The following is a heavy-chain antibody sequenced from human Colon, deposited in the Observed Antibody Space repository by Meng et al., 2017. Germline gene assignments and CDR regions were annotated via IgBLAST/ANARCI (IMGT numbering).Heavy chain of an antibody. CDR2: VSVYTT. CDR1: GYTFSSSG. D-gene: IGHD3-16*01. J-gene: IGHJ5*02. V-gene: IGHV1-18*01. Sequence: HRVQFGAGVKKPGATVKFSCKASGYTFSSSGISWVRQAPGQGLEWMGWVSVYTTNYARKFQDRVTMTTDTSTNTAYMELRSLRSDDTAVYYCARTPFGGAVGTIGNWFDPWGQGTLVTVSS. CDR3: ARTPFGGAVGTIGNWFDP.